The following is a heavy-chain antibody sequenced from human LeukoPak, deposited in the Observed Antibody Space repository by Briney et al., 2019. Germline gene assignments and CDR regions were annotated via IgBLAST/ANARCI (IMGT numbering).Heavy chain of an antibody. CDR3: ARGFYGAGSHFDY. CDR2: IYTSVST. V-gene: IGHV4-4*07. D-gene: IGHD3-10*01. Sequence: PETLSLTRTVSLGSPSSYYWRSIRPPAGTGLEWIGRIYTSVSTNYNPSLTSRVTMSVDTSKHQFSLKRSSVTAADTSVYYCARGFYGAGSHFDYWGQGTLVTVSS. J-gene: IGHJ4*02. CDR1: LGSPSSYY.